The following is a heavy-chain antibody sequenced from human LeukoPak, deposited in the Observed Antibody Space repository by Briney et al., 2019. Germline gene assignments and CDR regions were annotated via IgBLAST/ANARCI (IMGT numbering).Heavy chain of an antibody. Sequence: GGSLGLSCAASGFTFSSYSMSWIRQAPGKGLEWVSYISSSGSTIYYADSVKGRFTISRDNAKNSLYLQMNSLRAEDTAVYYCAREAVAGDFDYWGQGTLVTVSS. V-gene: IGHV3-48*04. CDR1: GFTFSSYS. J-gene: IGHJ4*02. CDR3: AREAVAGDFDY. CDR2: ISSSGSTI. D-gene: IGHD6-19*01.